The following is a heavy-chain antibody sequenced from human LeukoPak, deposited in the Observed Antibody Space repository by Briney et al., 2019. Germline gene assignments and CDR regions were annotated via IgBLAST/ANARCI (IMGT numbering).Heavy chain of an antibody. V-gene: IGHV1-18*04. Sequence: GASVTVSCTASGSTFSSYYMHWVRQAPGQGLEWMGWISAYNGNTNYAQKLQGRVTMTTDTSTSTAYMELRSLRSDDTAVYYCARGGLQPLDYWGQGTLVTVSS. CDR1: GSTFSSYY. CDR3: ARGGLQPLDY. D-gene: IGHD5-24*01. J-gene: IGHJ4*02. CDR2: ISAYNGNT.